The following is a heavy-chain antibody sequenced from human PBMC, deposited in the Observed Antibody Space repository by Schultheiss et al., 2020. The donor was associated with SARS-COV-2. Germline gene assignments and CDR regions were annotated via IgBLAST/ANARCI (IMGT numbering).Heavy chain of an antibody. CDR1: GYIFSSYG. Sequence: SVKVSCKASGYIFSSYGISWVRQAPGQGLEWMGGIIPIFGTANYAQKFQGRVTITADESTSTAYMELSSLRSEDTAVYYCASCFYRGSGWYGTYYYGMDVWGQGTTVTVSS. CDR3: ASCFYRGSGWYGTYYYGMDV. V-gene: IGHV1-69*13. CDR2: IIPIFGTA. D-gene: IGHD6-19*01. J-gene: IGHJ6*02.